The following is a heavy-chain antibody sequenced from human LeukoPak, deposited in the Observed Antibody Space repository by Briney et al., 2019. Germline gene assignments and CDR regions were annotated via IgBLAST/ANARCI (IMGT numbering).Heavy chain of an antibody. CDR1: GFTFSSDA. D-gene: IGHD2-2*01. CDR3: AREVLDVVEPATNTVDY. CDR2: ISGSGGST. Sequence: GGSLRLSCAASGFTFSSDAMSWVRQAPGKGLEWVSAISGSGGSTYYADSVKGRFVVSRDNAKNLLFLQMNSLRVEDTALYFCAREVLDVVEPATNTVDYWGRGTRVTVSS. J-gene: IGHJ4*02. V-gene: IGHV3-23*01.